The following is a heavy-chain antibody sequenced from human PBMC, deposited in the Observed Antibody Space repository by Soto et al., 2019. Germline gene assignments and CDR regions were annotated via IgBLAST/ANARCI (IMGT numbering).Heavy chain of an antibody. V-gene: IGHV4-30-4*01. J-gene: IGHJ4*02. CDR3: ARVGRGVADY. CDR2: IYYSGST. D-gene: IGHD3-10*01. CDR1: GGSISSGDYY. Sequence: PSETLSLTCTVSGGSISSGDYYWSWIRQPPGKGLEWIGYIYYSGSTYYNPSLKSPVSISVDTSKNQSSLKLNSVTAADTAVYYCARVGRGVADYWGQGTLVTVSS.